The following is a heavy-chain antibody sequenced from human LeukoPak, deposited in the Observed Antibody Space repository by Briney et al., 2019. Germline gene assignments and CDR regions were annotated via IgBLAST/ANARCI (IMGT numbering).Heavy chain of an antibody. CDR3: ARVVDGGSSWYSPMEY. CDR2: ISHDESRQ. J-gene: IGHJ4*02. CDR1: GFTFSSYA. Sequence: GGSLRLSCAASGFTFSSYAMDWVRQAPGKGLEWVAVISHDESRQDYADPVKGRFTISRDNSQNTLFLQMNSLRIEDTAVYYCARVVDGGSSWYSPMEYWGQGTRDTVSS. V-gene: IGHV3-30-3*01. D-gene: IGHD6-13*01.